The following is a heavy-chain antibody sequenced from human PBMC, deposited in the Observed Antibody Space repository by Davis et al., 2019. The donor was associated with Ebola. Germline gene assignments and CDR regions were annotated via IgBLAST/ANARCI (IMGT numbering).Heavy chain of an antibody. CDR2: VSYDGETQ. Sequence: GGSLRLSCAAAGFIFSDYGIHWVRQAPGKGLEWVAFVSYDGETQYYGDSVKGRFFISRDNSRNTVSLQMNTLKPGDTAMYYCATRAPHDGSYSIHWGQGTRVTVSS. J-gene: IGHJ1*01. D-gene: IGHD2-15*01. CDR1: GFIFSDYG. V-gene: IGHV3-30*03. CDR3: ATRAPHDGSYSIH.